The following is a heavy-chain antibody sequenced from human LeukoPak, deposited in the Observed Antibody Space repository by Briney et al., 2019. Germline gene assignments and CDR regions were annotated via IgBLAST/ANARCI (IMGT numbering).Heavy chain of an antibody. V-gene: IGHV3-7*01. J-gene: IGHJ4*02. CDR1: GFTFRSHW. Sequence: GGSLRLSCAASGFTFRSHWMSWVRQAPGKGLELVANINQDGSEKYYVDSVKGRFTISRDNAKNSLYLQMNSLRAEDTAVYYCARDRRWLQLNLDYWGQGTLVTVSS. CDR2: INQDGSEK. CDR3: ARDRRWLQLNLDY. D-gene: IGHD5-24*01.